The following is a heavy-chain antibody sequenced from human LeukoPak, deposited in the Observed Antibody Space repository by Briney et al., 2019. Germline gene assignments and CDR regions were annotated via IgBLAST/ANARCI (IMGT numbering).Heavy chain of an antibody. CDR1: GFTFSDYY. CDR3: ARGYYDNSGYYFPFDY. D-gene: IGHD3-22*01. Sequence: PGGSLRLSCAVSGFTFSDYYMSWIREAPGKGLEWGSYIRSSSSYTNYADSVKGRFTISRDNAKNSLYLQMNSLRAEDTAVYYCARGYYDNSGYYFPFDYWGQGTLVTVSS. CDR2: IRSSSSYT. J-gene: IGHJ4*02. V-gene: IGHV3-11*06.